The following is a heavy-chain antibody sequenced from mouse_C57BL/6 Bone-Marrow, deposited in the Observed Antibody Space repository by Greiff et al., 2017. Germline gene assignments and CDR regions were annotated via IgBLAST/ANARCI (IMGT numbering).Heavy chain of an antibody. CDR2: FHPYNDGT. V-gene: IGHV1-55*01. CDR1: GYTFTTYP. CDR3: AREDFDELDY. Sequence: VQLQQSGAELVKPGASVMMSCKASGYTFTTYPINWVKQKPVPGLEWIGNFHPYNDGTIYNDKFKSKATLTVETSSSTAYLELSSLTSEDSAVYYCAREDFDELDYWGQGTLVTVSA. J-gene: IGHJ3*01.